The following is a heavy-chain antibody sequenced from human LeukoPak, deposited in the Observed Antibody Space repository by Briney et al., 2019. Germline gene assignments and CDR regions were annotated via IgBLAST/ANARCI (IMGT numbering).Heavy chain of an antibody. J-gene: IGHJ4*02. D-gene: IGHD6-19*01. CDR2: IYPDDSTT. CDR1: GYSFTNYW. V-gene: IGHV5-51*01. Sequence: RAGESLKISCKGSGYSFTNYWIGWVRQMPGKGLEWMGIIYPDDSTTTYSPSFPGQVTISADKSISTAYLQWSSLKASDTAIYYCARQRYSSGWYLFDYWGQGTLVTVSS. CDR3: ARQRYSSGWYLFDY.